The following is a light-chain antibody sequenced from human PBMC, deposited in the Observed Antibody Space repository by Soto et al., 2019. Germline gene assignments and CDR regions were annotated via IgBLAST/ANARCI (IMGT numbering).Light chain of an antibody. J-gene: IGKJ1*01. CDR3: QNYNSAPWT. CDR2: GAS. V-gene: IGKV3-15*01. Sequence: ETVMTQSPATLSVSPGERATLSCRASQSISRNLAWYQQKPGQPPRLLIYGASTRATGIPDRFSGSGSGTDFTLTITGLQPEDVATYYCQNYNSAPWTFGQGTKVEIK. CDR1: QSISRN.